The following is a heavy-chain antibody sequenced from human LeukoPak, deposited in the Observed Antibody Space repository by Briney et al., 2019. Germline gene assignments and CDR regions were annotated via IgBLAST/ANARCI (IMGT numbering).Heavy chain of an antibody. D-gene: IGHD1-26*01. J-gene: IGHJ3*02. CDR2: MNPNSGNT. V-gene: IGHV1-8*02. CDR3: ARSSGSYKGYAFDI. CDR1: GYTFTSYD. Sequence: ASVKVSCKASGYTFTSYDINWVRQATGQGLEWMGWMNPNSGNTGYAQKFQGRVTMTRDTSTSTVYMELSSLRSEDTAVYYCARSSGSYKGYAFDIWGQGTMVTVSS.